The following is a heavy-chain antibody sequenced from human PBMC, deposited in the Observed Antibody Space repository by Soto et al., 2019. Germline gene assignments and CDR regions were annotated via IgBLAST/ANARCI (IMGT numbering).Heavy chain of an antibody. CDR2: IRSKADGYAI. D-gene: IGHD1-7*01. J-gene: IGHJ4*02. Sequence: GGSLRLSCAGSGFMFSDSEIQWGRQASGKGLEWVGRIRSKADGYAIAYSASVKGRFTVSRDDSKNTAYLQMNSLKTEDTAMYYCARDGVSSTEYTWNYGTYFDYWGQGALVTVSS. CDR3: ARDGVSSTEYTWNYGTYFDY. CDR1: GFMFSDSE. V-gene: IGHV3-73*01.